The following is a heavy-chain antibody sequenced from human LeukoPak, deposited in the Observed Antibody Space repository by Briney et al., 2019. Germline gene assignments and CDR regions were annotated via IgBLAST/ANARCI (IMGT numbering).Heavy chain of an antibody. J-gene: IGHJ4*02. CDR3: AKDGRNYSDY. CDR1: GFTFDDHA. CDR2: ITWDGGST. Sequence: GGSLRLSCAASGFTFDDHAMHWVRQGPGKGLEWVSLITWDGGSTYYADSVKGRFTISRDNSKNSLYLQMNSLRGEDTALYYCAKDGRNYSDYWGQGTLVTVSS. V-gene: IGHV3-43D*03.